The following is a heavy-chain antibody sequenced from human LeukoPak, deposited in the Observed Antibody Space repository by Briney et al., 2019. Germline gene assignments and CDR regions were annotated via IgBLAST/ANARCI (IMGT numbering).Heavy chain of an antibody. V-gene: IGHV4-59*01. CDR2: IYYSGST. CDR3: ARELSVAGLTWFDP. J-gene: IGHJ5*02. D-gene: IGHD6-19*01. Sequence: SETLSLTCTVSGGSISSYYWSWIRQPPGKGLEWIGYIYYSGSTNYNPSLKSRVTISVDTSKNQFSLKLSSVTAADTAVYYCARELSVAGLTWFDPWGQGTLVTVSS. CDR1: GGSISSYY.